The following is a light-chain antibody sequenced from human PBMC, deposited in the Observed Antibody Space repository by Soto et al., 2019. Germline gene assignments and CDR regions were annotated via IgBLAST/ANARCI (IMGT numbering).Light chain of an antibody. J-gene: IGLJ2*01. Sequence: QSALTQPASLSGSPVQSITISCTGTSSDVGGYNYVSWYQQHPGKAPKLMIYEVSNRPSGVSNRFSGSKSGNTASLTISGLQAEDEADYYCSSYTSATTVVFGGGTKLTVL. V-gene: IGLV2-14*01. CDR1: SSDVGGYNY. CDR2: EVS. CDR3: SSYTSATTVV.